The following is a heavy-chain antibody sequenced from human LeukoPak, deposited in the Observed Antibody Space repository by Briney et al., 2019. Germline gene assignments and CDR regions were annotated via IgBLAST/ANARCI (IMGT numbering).Heavy chain of an antibody. J-gene: IGHJ6*02. CDR1: GYTFTSYY. CDR2: INPSGGST. D-gene: IGHD2-2*01. V-gene: IGHV1-46*01. CDR3: ARGGIVVPAGYGMDV. Sequence: ASVKVSCKASGYTFTSYYMHWVRQAPGQGLEWMGIINPSGGSTSYAQKFQGRVTMTRDMSTSTVYMELSSLRSEDTAVYYCARGGIVVPAGYGMDVWGQGTTVTVSS.